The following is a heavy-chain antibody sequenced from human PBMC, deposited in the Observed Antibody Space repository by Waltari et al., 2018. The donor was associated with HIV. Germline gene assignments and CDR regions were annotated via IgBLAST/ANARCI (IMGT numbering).Heavy chain of an antibody. D-gene: IGHD4-4*01. V-gene: IGHV3-33*01. CDR3: ARSHYRLPRAGPTWYFNL. J-gene: IGHJ2*01. CDR1: GFTFSSHG. Sequence: QVQLVESGGGVVQLGRSLRLSCAASGFTFSSHGMSWVRQAPGKGLGGVELIWDDGSIGYYPDSVKGRFTISRDKSRNTLDLEMKSLRDEDTAVYYCARSHYRLPRAGPTWYFNLWGRGTLVTVSS. CDR2: IWDDGSIG.